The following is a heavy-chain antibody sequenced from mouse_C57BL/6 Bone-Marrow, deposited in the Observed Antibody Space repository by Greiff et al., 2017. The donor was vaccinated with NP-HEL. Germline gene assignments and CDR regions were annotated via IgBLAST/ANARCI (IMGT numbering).Heavy chain of an antibody. CDR1: EYEFPSHD. CDR2: INSDGGST. Sequence: EVKLEESGGGLVQPGESLKLSCESNEYEFPSHDMSWVRKTPEKRLELVAAINSDGGSTYYPDTMERRFIISRDNTKKTLYLQMSSLRSEDTALYYCAGIYYDYDVGYWGQGTTLTVSS. D-gene: IGHD2-4*01. J-gene: IGHJ2*01. V-gene: IGHV5-2*03. CDR3: AGIYYDYDVGY.